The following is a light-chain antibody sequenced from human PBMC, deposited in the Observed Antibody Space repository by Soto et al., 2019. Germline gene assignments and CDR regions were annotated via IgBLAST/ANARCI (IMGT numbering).Light chain of an antibody. CDR3: QQYGSLPYT. J-gene: IGKJ2*01. V-gene: IGKV3-20*01. CDR2: DAS. Sequence: EIVLTQSPGTLSLSPGERVTLSCRASQSVSSNYLAWYQQKPGQAPRLLIFDASFRTTGIPDRFSGSGSGTDFTLTISRLEPEDFAVYYCQQYGSLPYTFGLGTRLEI. CDR1: QSVSSNY.